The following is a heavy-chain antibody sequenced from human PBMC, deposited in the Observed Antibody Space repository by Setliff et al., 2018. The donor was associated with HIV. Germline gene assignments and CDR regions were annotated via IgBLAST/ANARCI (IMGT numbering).Heavy chain of an antibody. D-gene: IGHD3-10*01. CDR1: GGSFSTYY. J-gene: IGHJ3*01. CDR3: ARARVTMIGGRLEPYAFDR. V-gene: IGHV4-4*07. CDR2: VHSTGTT. Sequence: SETLSLTCTVSGGSFSTYYWSWIRQPAGEGPEYIGRVHSTGTTIYNPSLKSRVTMSVDASKNQLSLKLRSVTAADTAVYYCARARVTMIGGRLEPYAFDRWGQGTKVTVSS.